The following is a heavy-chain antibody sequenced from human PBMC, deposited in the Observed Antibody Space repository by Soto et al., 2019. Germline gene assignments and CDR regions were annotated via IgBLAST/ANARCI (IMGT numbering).Heavy chain of an antibody. CDR1: GGSISTGDYY. Sequence: SETLSLTCTVSGGSISTGDYYWYWIRQHPGMGLECIGYIYYSGSTYYNPSLKSRATISVDTSKNQFSLKLSSVTATDTAVYYCARAGLVYSSSRGYYDYYGMDVWGQWTTVTVSS. CDR2: IYYSGST. V-gene: IGHV4-30-4*08. J-gene: IGHJ6*02. CDR3: ARAGLVYSSSRGYYDYYGMDV. D-gene: IGHD6-6*01.